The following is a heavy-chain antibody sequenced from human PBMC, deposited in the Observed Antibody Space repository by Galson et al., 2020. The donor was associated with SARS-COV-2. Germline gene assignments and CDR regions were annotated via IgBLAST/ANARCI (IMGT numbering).Heavy chain of an antibody. J-gene: IGHJ3*02. D-gene: IGHD1-1*01. V-gene: IGHV4-4*07. Sequence: SETLSLTCNVSGGSISNLYWSWLRQPAGKGLEWIGRIYTTGNINYNPSLRGRLTLSVDTSKNQFSLKLTSVTAADTAVYYCAKDCTTCPHDAFESWGQGTMVTVSS. CDR2: IYTTGNI. CDR1: GGSISNLY. CDR3: AKDCTTCPHDAFES.